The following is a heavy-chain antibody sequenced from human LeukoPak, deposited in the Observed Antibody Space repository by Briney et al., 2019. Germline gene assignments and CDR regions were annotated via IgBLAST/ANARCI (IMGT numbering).Heavy chain of an antibody. J-gene: IGHJ6*03. CDR2: IISSSSHI. Sequence: GGSLRLSCAASGFTFSSYSTNWVRQAPGKGLEWVSSIISSSSHIYYAGSVKGRFTISRDNAKNSLYLQMNSLRAEDTAVYYCATTRAPSNGRVLYYMDVWGKGTTVTVSS. CDR1: GFTFSSYS. V-gene: IGHV3-21*01. D-gene: IGHD1-1*01. CDR3: ATTRAPSNGRVLYYMDV.